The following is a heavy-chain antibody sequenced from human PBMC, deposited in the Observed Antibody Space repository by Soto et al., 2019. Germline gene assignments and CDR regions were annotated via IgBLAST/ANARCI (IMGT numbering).Heavy chain of an antibody. CDR2: SGNT. CDR1: GYTFSRHG. Sequence: QVQLVQSGAEVKKPGASVTVSCKASGYTFSRHGISWVRQAPGQGLEWMAWSGNTNYAQKFQGRLTLTTNPSTRTAYVELRCLRSDDTAVYYCARGADDFSSGYYYEYWGQGTLVTVSS. D-gene: IGHD3-3*01. J-gene: IGHJ4*02. CDR3: ARGADDFSSGYYYEY. V-gene: IGHV1-18*04.